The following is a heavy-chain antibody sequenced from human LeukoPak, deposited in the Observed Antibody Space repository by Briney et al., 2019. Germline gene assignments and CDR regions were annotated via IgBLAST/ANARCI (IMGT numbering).Heavy chain of an antibody. CDR2: IYTSGST. D-gene: IGHD2-2*01. CDR3: GREDPTNYYYYYMDV. J-gene: IGHJ6*03. V-gene: IGHV4-4*07. Sequence: SETLSLTCTVSGGSISSYYWSWIRQPAGKGLEWIGRIYTSGSTNYNPSLKSRDTMSVDTSKNQFSLKLSSVTAADTAVYYCGREDPTNYYYYYMDVWGKGTTVTVSS. CDR1: GGSISSYY.